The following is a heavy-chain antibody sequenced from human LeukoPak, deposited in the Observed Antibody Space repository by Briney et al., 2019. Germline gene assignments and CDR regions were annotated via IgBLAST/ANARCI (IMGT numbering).Heavy chain of an antibody. V-gene: IGHV3-21*01. D-gene: IGHD6-13*01. CDR3: ARAPLEQQHFGGFDY. Sequence: GGSLRLSCAADGLTFSSYSMNWVRQAPGKGLEWVSSISSSSSYIYYADSVKGRFTISRDNAKNSLYLQMNSLRAEDTAVYYCARAPLEQQHFGGFDYWGQGTLVTVSS. CDR2: ISSSSSYI. CDR1: GLTFSSYS. J-gene: IGHJ4*02.